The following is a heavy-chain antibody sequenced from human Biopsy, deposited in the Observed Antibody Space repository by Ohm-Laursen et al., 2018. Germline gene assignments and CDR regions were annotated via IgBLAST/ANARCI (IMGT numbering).Heavy chain of an antibody. J-gene: IGHJ6*02. CDR2: ISGGRTI. Sequence: LSCAASGFSFSDYHMRWIRQAPGRGLEWVSYISGGRTIYYGDSMKGRVTISRDNAKNSLYLQMHSLRAEDTAVYYCARDTRWSPYSMDVWGQGTTVTVSS. CDR3: ARDTRWSPYSMDV. CDR1: GFSFSDYH. V-gene: IGHV3-11*01. D-gene: IGHD4-23*01.